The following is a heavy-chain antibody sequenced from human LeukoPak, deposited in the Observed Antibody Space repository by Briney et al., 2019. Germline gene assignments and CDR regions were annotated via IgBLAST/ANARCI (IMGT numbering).Heavy chain of an antibody. Sequence: SETLSLTCTVSGGSIRSSSSYWGWIRQPPGKGLEWIGSIYYSGSTYYNPSLKSRVTISVDTSKNQFSLKLSSVTAADTAVYYCASLPAGHYYDSSGYFNWGQGTLVTVSS. CDR3: ASLPAGHYYDSSGYFN. J-gene: IGHJ4*02. D-gene: IGHD3-22*01. CDR2: IYYSGST. V-gene: IGHV4-39*01. CDR1: GGSIRSSSSY.